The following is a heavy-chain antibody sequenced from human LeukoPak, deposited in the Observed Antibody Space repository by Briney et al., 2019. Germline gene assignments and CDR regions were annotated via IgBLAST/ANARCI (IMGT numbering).Heavy chain of an antibody. CDR2: INPKNGGT. CDR1: GYNFAHN. D-gene: IGHD6-25*01. Sequence: ASVKVSCKASGYNFAHNIHWVRQAPGQGHEFMGWINPKNGGTKYAQNFQGRVTMTRDTSISTVYMELSSLGSDETAVYYCVVSIQAAAIPAFDSWGQGTLVTVSS. J-gene: IGHJ4*02. V-gene: IGHV1-2*02. CDR3: VVSIQAAAIPAFDS.